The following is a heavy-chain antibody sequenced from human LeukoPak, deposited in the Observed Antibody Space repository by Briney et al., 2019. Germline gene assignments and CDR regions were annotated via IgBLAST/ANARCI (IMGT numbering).Heavy chain of an antibody. J-gene: IGHJ4*02. CDR1: GGTFSSYA. CDR3: ARGAVGGYSGYDPDREGYYFDY. D-gene: IGHD5-12*01. Sequence: SVKVSGRASGGTFSSYAISWVRQAPGQGLEWMGGMIPYLGTANYAQKFQGRVTITADESTSTAYMELSSLRSEDTAVYYCARGAVGGYSGYDPDREGYYFDYWGQGTLVTVSS. CDR2: MIPYLGTA. V-gene: IGHV1-69*13.